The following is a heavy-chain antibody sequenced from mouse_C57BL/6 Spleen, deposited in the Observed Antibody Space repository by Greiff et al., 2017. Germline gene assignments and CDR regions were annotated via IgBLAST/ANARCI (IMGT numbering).Heavy chain of an antibody. J-gene: IGHJ4*01. V-gene: IGHV1-62-2*01. CDR3: ARHEDRDYGGNSVVAMDY. D-gene: IGHD1-1*01. CDR2: FYPGSGSI. CDR1: GYTFTEYT. Sequence: VQLQQSGAELVKPGASVKLSCKASGYTFTEYTIHWVKQRSGQGLEWIGWFYPGSGSIKYNEKFKDKATLTADKSSSTVYMELSRLTSEDSAVYFCARHEDRDYGGNSVVAMDYWGQGTSVTVSS.